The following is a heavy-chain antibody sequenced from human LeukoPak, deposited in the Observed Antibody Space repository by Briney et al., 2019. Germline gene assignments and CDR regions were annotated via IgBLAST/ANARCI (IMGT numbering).Heavy chain of an antibody. Sequence: GGSLRLSCAASGFTFNNYWMHWVRHTPGKGLVWVSRIKSDGRSTGYADSVKGRFTTSRDNAENTLYLQMNSLRAEDTAVYYCARGGFGGYDSSFDYWGQGTLVTVSS. CDR2: IKSDGRST. CDR1: GFTFNNYW. V-gene: IGHV3-74*01. D-gene: IGHD5-12*01. J-gene: IGHJ4*02. CDR3: ARGGFGGYDSSFDY.